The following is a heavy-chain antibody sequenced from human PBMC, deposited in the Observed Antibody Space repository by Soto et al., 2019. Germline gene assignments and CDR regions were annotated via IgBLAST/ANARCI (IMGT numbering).Heavy chain of an antibody. Sequence: QVQVVESGGGVVQPGRSLRLSCEASGFTFSNYGMHWVRQAPGKGLEWVAVISNDGNDEYYIDSVKGRFTISRDNSKNTLYLQMNTLNTEDTAMYYCAKDIKNGRNHQGADYWGRGTLVTVSS. J-gene: IGHJ4*02. CDR3: AKDIKNGRNHQGADY. CDR2: ISNDGNDE. CDR1: GFTFSNYG. D-gene: IGHD1-26*01. V-gene: IGHV3-30*18.